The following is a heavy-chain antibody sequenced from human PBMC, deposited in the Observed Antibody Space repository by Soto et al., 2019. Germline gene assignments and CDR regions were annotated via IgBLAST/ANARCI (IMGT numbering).Heavy chain of an antibody. J-gene: IGHJ4*02. CDR2: IYTSGST. CDR3: ARAQVQGAPFDY. Sequence: SETLSHTYSGSGGYISSYYGSWIRQPAGKGLEWIGRIYTSGSTNYNPSLKSRVTMSVDTSKNQFSLKLSSVTAADTAVYYCARAQVQGAPFDYWGQGTLVTLSS. D-gene: IGHD3-16*01. CDR1: GGYISSYY. V-gene: IGHV4-4*07.